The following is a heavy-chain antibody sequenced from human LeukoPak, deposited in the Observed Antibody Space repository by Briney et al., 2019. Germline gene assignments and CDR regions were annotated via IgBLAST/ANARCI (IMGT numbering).Heavy chain of an antibody. D-gene: IGHD3-16*01. CDR1: GFTFSSYA. Sequence: PGGSLRLSCAASGFTFSSYAMHWVRQAPGKGLEWVAAISYDGNNKYYADSVKGRFTISRDNSKNTLFLQMNSLRAEDTAVYYCARDDALGDNALDIGGQGTMVTVSS. CDR2: ISYDGNNK. CDR3: ARDDALGDNALDI. J-gene: IGHJ3*02. V-gene: IGHV3-30*04.